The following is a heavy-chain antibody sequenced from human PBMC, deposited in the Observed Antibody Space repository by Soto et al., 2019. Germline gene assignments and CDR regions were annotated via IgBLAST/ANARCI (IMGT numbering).Heavy chain of an antibody. CDR3: ARVAAAGNYYYYGMDV. V-gene: IGHV4-34*01. D-gene: IGHD6-13*01. CDR2: INHSGST. J-gene: IGHJ6*02. Sequence: SETLSLTCAVYGGSFSGYYWSWIRQPPGKGLEWIGEINHSGSTNYNPSLKSRVTISVDTSKNQFSLKLSSVTAADTAVYYCARVAAAGNYYYYGMDVWGQGTTVILSS. CDR1: GGSFSGYY.